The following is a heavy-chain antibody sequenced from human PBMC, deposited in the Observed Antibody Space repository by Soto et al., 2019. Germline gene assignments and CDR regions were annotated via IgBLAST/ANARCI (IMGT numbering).Heavy chain of an antibody. Sequence: PSETLSLTCAVSGDSMSSSDYYWGWIRQPPGKGLEWIGYIYYSGSTYYNPSLKSRVTISVDTSKNQFSLKLSSVTAADTAVYYCARAELLPFHWFDPWGQGTLVTVSS. CDR2: IYYSGST. D-gene: IGHD1-26*01. V-gene: IGHV4-30-4*08. CDR3: ARAELLPFHWFDP. J-gene: IGHJ5*02. CDR1: GDSMSSSDYY.